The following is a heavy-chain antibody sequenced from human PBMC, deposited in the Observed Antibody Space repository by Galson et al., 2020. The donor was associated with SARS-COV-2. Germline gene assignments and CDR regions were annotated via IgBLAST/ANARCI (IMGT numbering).Heavy chain of an antibody. J-gene: IGHJ4*02. Sequence: SQTLSLTCTLSGGSISTANYYWGWIRQPPGKGLEWIVSFYYGGDTYYNPSLQSRITISADTSKNQFSLKLRSVTAADTAVYYCARDYSSSAGADFWGQGTLVTVSS. CDR3: ARDYSSSAGADF. D-gene: IGHD3-22*01. CDR1: GGSISTANYY. V-gene: IGHV4-39*07. CDR2: FYYGGDT.